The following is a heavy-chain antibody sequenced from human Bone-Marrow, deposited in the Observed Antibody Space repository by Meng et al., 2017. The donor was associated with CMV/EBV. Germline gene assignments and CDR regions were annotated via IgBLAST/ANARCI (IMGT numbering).Heavy chain of an antibody. CDR1: GFTFSSYW. CDR3: ARGKKFGSGYWQLIFDY. CDR2: IKQDGSEK. J-gene: IGHJ4*02. Sequence: GGSLRLSCAASGFTFSSYWMSWVRQAPGKGLEWVANIKQDGSEKYYVDSVKGRFTISRDNAKNSLYLQMNSLRAEDTAVYYCARGKKFGSGYWQLIFDYWGQGMLVTVSS. D-gene: IGHD3-3*01. V-gene: IGHV3-7*04.